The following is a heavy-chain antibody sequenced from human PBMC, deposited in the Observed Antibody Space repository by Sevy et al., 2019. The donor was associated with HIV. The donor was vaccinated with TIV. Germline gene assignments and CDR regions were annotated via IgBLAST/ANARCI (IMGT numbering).Heavy chain of an antibody. J-gene: IGHJ6*02. D-gene: IGHD3-3*01. CDR3: AREVYDFWSGYYTPYYYYGMDV. V-gene: IGHV3-33*01. CDR2: IWYDGSNK. Sequence: GGSVRLSCAASGFTFSSYGMHWVRQAPGKGLEWVAVIWYDGSNKYYADSVKGRFTISRDNSKNTLYLQMNSLRAEDTAVYYCAREVYDFWSGYYTPYYYYGMDVWGQGTTVTVSS. CDR1: GFTFSSYG.